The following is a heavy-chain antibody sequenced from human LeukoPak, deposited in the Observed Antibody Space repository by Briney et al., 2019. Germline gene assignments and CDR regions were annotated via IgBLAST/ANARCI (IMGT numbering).Heavy chain of an antibody. CDR2: IYTSGST. Sequence: SETLSLTCTVSGGSISSYYWSWIRQPAGKGLEWIGRIYTSGSTNYSPSLKSRVTISGDTSKNQFSLRLSSVTAADTAVYYCARASYSYDINGWVPFDYWGQGTLVTVSS. CDR3: ARASYSYDINGWVPFDY. D-gene: IGHD3-22*01. J-gene: IGHJ4*02. V-gene: IGHV4-4*07. CDR1: GGSISSYY.